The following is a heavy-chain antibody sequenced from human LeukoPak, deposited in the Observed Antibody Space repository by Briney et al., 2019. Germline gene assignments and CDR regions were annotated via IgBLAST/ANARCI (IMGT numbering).Heavy chain of an antibody. D-gene: IGHD2-8*01. CDR2: INAGNDDK. V-gene: IGHV1-3*01. CDR3: AREDCTNGVCYYIDY. CDR1: GYSFTNYA. Sequence: GASVKVSCKASGYSFTNYAMQWVRQAPGQRLEWMGWINAGNDDKRFSQKFQDRVTITRDASASTSYMELSSLTSEDTAVYYCAREDCTNGVCYYIDYWGQGTLVTVSS. J-gene: IGHJ4*02.